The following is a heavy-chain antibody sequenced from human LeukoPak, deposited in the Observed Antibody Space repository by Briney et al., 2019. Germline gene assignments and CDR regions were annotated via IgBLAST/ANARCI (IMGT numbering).Heavy chain of an antibody. CDR3: ARPLYTGYDAFDI. V-gene: IGHV1-2*02. CDR2: INPNSGGT. D-gene: IGHD1-1*01. CDR1: GYTFTVYY. Sequence: AAVTVSFKASGYTFTVYYMHWVRQAPGQGLEWMGWINPNSGGTNYAQKFQGRVTMTRDTSISTAYMELSRLRSDDTAVYYCARPLYTGYDAFDIWGQGTMVTVSS. J-gene: IGHJ3*02.